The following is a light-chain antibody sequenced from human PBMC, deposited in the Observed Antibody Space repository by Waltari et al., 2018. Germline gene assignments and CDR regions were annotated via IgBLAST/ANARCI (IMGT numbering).Light chain of an antibody. J-gene: IGLJ2*01. CDR2: DVS. CDR1: SNDVGGFNY. Sequence: QSALTQPASVSGSPGQSITISCTGTSNDVGGFNYVSWYQQHPGKAPKHVIYDVSNRPSGVSNRFSGTKSGNTASLTISGLQAGDEADYYCSSYTTSSTVLFGRGTRLTVL. CDR3: SSYTTSSTVL. V-gene: IGLV2-14*03.